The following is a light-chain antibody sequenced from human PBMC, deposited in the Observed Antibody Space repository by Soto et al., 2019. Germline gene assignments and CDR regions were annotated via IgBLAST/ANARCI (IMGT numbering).Light chain of an antibody. CDR1: SSNIGTGYD. Sequence: QSVVTQPPSVSGAPGQRVTISCTGSSSNIGTGYDVHWYQQLPGTAPKLLIYGHNNRPSGVPDRFSASKSGTSASLAITGLQAEDEADYYCQSYDSSLSGSWVFGGGTQLTVL. J-gene: IGLJ7*01. CDR3: QSYDSSLSGSWV. CDR2: GHN. V-gene: IGLV1-40*01.